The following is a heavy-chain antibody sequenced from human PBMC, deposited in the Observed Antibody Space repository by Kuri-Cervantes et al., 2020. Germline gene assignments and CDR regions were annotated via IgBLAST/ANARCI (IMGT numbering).Heavy chain of an antibody. Sequence: GGSLRLSCAASGFTFSSYEMNWVRQAPGKGLEWVSYISSSGSTIYYADSVKGRFTISRDNAKNSLYLQMNSLRAEDTALYYCAKDISDILNAFDIWGQGTMVTVSS. CDR3: AKDISDILNAFDI. CDR1: GFTFSSYE. CDR2: ISSSGSTI. D-gene: IGHD3-9*01. J-gene: IGHJ3*02. V-gene: IGHV3-48*03.